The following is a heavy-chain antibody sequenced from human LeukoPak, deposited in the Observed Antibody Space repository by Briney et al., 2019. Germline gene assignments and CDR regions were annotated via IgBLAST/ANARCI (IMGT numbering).Heavy chain of an antibody. J-gene: IGHJ4*02. CDR3: ARESIGARVDY. V-gene: IGHV4-61*08. Sequence: PSQTLSLTCTVSGGSISSGGYYWIWIRQPPGKGLDWIGFIYYTGSTNYNPSLKSRVTISVDTSKNQFSLKLTSVTAADTAVYYCARESIGARVDYWGQGTLVTVSS. D-gene: IGHD2-15*01. CDR1: GGSISSGGYY. CDR2: IYYTGST.